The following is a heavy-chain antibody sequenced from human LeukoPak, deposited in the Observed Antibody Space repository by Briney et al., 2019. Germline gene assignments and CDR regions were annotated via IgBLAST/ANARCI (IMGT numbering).Heavy chain of an antibody. J-gene: IGHJ4*02. CDR1: GGTFSGYA. CDR3: ARDQQWLVLNGLDY. D-gene: IGHD6-19*01. V-gene: IGHV1-8*02. Sequence: ASVKVSCKASGGTFSGYAISWVRQAPGQGLEWMAWMNPNSANTGYAQKFQGRVTMARNISISTAYMELSSLRSEDTAVYYCARDQQWLVLNGLDYWGQGTLVTVSS. CDR2: MNPNSANT.